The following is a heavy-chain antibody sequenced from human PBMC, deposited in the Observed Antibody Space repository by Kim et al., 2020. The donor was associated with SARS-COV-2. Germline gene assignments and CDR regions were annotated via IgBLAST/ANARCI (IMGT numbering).Heavy chain of an antibody. V-gene: IGHV4-59*13. D-gene: IGHD2-8*01. Sequence: SETLSLTCSVSGDSIASYYWSWIRKPPGRGLEWIGYIYYSGNTNYNPSLKGRVTVSDDRSKNQVSLKLTSVTAADTAVYYCARINGDPYNYYGMDDWGPGMNVIVSS. CDR1: GDSIASYY. J-gene: IGHJ6*02. CDR3: ARINGDPYNYYGMDD. CDR2: IYYSGNT.